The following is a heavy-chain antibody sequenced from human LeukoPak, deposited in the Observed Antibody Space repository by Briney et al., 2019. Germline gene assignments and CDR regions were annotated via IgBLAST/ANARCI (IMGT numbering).Heavy chain of an antibody. CDR2: IKSKTDGGTT. CDR3: TQIAMTGEYYFDY. V-gene: IGHV3-15*01. Sequence: GGSLRLSCAASGFSFDHCAMSWVRQAPGKGLEWVGRIKSKTDGGTTDYAAPVKGRFTISRDDSKNTLYLQMNSLKTEDTAVYYCTQIAMTGEYYFDYRGQGTLVTVSS. D-gene: IGHD3-16*01. J-gene: IGHJ4*02. CDR1: GFSFDHCA.